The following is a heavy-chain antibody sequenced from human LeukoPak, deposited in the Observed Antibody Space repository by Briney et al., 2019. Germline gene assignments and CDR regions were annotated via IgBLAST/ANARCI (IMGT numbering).Heavy chain of an antibody. J-gene: IGHJ6*02. Sequence: GASVKVSCKASGYTFTGYCMHWVRQAPGQGLEWMGWTNPNSGGTNYAQKFQGRVTMTRDTSISTAYMELSRLRSDDTAVYYCARAEGSGDFWSGLDVWGQGTTVTVSS. CDR3: ARAEGSGDFWSGLDV. V-gene: IGHV1-2*02. CDR1: GYTFTGYC. CDR2: TNPNSGGT. D-gene: IGHD3-3*01.